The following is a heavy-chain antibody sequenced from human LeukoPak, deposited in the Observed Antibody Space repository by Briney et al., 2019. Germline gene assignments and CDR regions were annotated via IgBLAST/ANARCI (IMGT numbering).Heavy chain of an antibody. CDR2: INTNSGGT. J-gene: IGHJ4*02. D-gene: IGHD1-26*01. Sequence: ASVKVSCKTSGYTFTDYYIHWVRQAPGQGLEWMGWINTNSGGTNYAQKFQGRVTMTRDTSISTAYMDLSSLTSGDTAVYYCARNLVGPTDVDYWGQGTPVTVSA. CDR1: GYTFTDYY. V-gene: IGHV1-2*02. CDR3: ARNLVGPTDVDY.